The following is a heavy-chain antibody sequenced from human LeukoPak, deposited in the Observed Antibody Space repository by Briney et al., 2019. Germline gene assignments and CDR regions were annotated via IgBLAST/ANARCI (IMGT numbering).Heavy chain of an antibody. CDR1: GFTFSSYA. V-gene: IGHV3-23*01. D-gene: IGHD2-15*01. Sequence: GGSLRLSCAASGFTFSSYAMSWVRQAPGKGLEWVSAISGSGGSTYYADSVKGRFTISRDNSKNSLYLQMNTLRAEDTAVYYCARDRAAPGWYFDLWGRGTLVTVSS. CDR2: ISGSGGST. CDR3: ARDRAAPGWYFDL. J-gene: IGHJ2*01.